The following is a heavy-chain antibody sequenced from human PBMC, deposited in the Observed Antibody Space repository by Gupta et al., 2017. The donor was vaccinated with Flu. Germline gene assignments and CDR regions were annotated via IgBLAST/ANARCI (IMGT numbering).Heavy chain of an antibody. CDR3: ARGTILEDCSSTSCYFSYYGMDV. J-gene: IGHJ6*02. Sequence: APGQGLEWIGGIIPIFSTANSAQKFQGRVTITADKSTSTAYMELSSLRSEDTAVYYCARGTILEDCSSTSCYFSYYGMDVWGQGTTVTVSS. V-gene: IGHV1-69*06. CDR2: IIPIFSTA. D-gene: IGHD2-2*01.